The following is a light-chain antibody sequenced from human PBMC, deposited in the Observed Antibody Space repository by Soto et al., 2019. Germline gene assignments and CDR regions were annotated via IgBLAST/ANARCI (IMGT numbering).Light chain of an antibody. CDR1: SSDVGGYRY. CDR2: GVV. J-gene: IGLJ1*01. V-gene: IGLV2-11*01. CDR3: CSYAGGYTYL. Sequence: HSVLTQPASVSGSPGQSITISCTGTSSDVGGYRYVSWYQQHPGRPPKLLIYGVVRWPSGVPDRFSGSKSGNTASLTTSGLQAEDEADYFCCSYAGGYTYLFGTGTKVTVL.